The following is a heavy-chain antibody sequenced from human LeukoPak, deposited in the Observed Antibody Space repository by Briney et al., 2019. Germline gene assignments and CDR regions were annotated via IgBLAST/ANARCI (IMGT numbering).Heavy chain of an antibody. D-gene: IGHD3-22*01. Sequence: GGSLRLSCAASGFTFASYAMSWVRQAPGKGLEWVSTISGSSVNTYYADSVKGRFTISRDDSKNTLSLQINSLRAEHTAVYYCARGREYYYNSRGYYPRFDYWGQGTLVTVSS. J-gene: IGHJ4*02. CDR1: GFTFASYA. CDR2: ISGSSVNT. CDR3: ARGREYYYNSRGYYPRFDY. V-gene: IGHV3-23*01.